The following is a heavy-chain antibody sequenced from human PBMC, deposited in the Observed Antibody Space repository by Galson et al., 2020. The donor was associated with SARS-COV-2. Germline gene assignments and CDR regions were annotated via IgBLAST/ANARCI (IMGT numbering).Heavy chain of an antibody. CDR2: ISAGGDIT. CDR1: EFAFQTYA. Sequence: GGSLRLSCAAAEFAFQTYAMSWVRQAPGRGLEWVSSISAGGDITYYADSVKGRFTISRDNSEYTLSLQMNSLRGEDTAVYYCAKVWYCSGNTCGGGFEYWGQGTLVTVSS. J-gene: IGHJ4*02. V-gene: IGHV3-23*01. CDR3: AKVWYCSGNTCGGGFEY. D-gene: IGHD6-19*01.